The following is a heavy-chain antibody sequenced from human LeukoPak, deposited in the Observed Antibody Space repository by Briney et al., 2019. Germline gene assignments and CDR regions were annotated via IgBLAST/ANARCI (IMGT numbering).Heavy chain of an antibody. CDR2: IYTSGST. Sequence: SETLSLTCTVSGGSISSGSYYWSWIRQPAGKGLEWIGRIYTSGSTNYNPSLKSRVTISVDTSKNQFSLKLSSVTAADTAVYYCARGLTSPYDFWSGYYPNLHFDYWGQGTLVTVSS. J-gene: IGHJ4*02. V-gene: IGHV4-61*02. CDR3: ARGLTSPYDFWSGYYPNLHFDY. D-gene: IGHD3-3*01. CDR1: GGSISSGSYY.